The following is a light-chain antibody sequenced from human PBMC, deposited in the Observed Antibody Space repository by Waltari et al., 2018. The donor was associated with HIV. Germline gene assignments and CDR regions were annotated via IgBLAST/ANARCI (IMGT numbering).Light chain of an antibody. V-gene: IGLV2-11*01. CDR1: SSDVGGYNY. Sequence: QSALTQPRSVSGSPGQSVTISCTGSSSDVGGYNYVSWYQQHPTKAPKLLIYDVSERPSVVPDRFSGSKSGNRASQTISGLQAEDEADYYCYSYAGSLLFGGGTKLTGL. J-gene: IGLJ2*01. CDR3: YSYAGSLL. CDR2: DVS.